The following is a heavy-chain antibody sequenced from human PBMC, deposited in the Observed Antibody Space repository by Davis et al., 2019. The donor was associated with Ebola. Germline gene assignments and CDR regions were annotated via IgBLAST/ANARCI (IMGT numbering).Heavy chain of an antibody. CDR2: LFYGGSP. J-gene: IGHJ5*02. CDR1: GGSISSYY. Sequence: MPSETLSLTCTVSGGSISSYYWTWIRQPPGKGLEWMGHLFYGGSPNYNPSLKSRVTISLDTSKNQLSPRLISVTAADTAVYYCARLSPLGLRLGETYNWFDPWGPGTLVTVSS. CDR3: ARLSPLGLRLGETYNWFDP. V-gene: IGHV4-59*01. D-gene: IGHD3-16*01.